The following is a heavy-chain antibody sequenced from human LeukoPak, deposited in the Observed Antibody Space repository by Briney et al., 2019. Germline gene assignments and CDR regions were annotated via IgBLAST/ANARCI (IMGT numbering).Heavy chain of an antibody. D-gene: IGHD4-17*01. Sequence: SETLSLTCAVSGYSISSGYYWGWIRQPPGKGLEGIGSIYHSVSTYYNPSLKSRVTISVDTSKNQFSLKLSSVTAADTAVYYCAMAGYGDYDWFDPWGQGTLVTVSS. CDR2: IYHSVST. V-gene: IGHV4-38-2*01. CDR1: GYSISSGYY. CDR3: AMAGYGDYDWFDP. J-gene: IGHJ5*02.